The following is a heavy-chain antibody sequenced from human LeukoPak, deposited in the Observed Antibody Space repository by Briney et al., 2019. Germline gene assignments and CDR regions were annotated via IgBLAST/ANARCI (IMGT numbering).Heavy chain of an antibody. J-gene: IGHJ6*03. CDR3: ARKSVAATPRDIVYQYSYMDV. Sequence: GASVKVSCKTSGYSFIDYYIHWVRQAPGQGLEWMGWISTNTGNPTYAQGFTGRFVFSLDTSVSTAYLQISSLKAEDTAVYYCARKSVAATPRDIVYQYSYMDVWGKGTTVTVSS. CDR2: ISTNTGNP. V-gene: IGHV7-4-1*02. D-gene: IGHD2-15*01. CDR1: GYSFIDYY.